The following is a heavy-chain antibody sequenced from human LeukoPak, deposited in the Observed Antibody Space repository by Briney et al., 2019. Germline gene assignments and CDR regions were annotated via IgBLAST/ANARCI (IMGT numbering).Heavy chain of an antibody. Sequence: QPGGSLRLSCAASGFTFESSWMHWVRQAPGKGLEWVSLISGDGGSTYYADSVKGRFTISRDNSKNSLYLQMNSLRTEDTALYYCARGGGYSSWYRYYYYYGMDVWGQGTTVTVSS. CDR2: ISGDGGST. CDR1: GFTFESSW. J-gene: IGHJ6*02. V-gene: IGHV3-43*02. D-gene: IGHD6-13*01. CDR3: ARGGGYSSWYRYYYYYGMDV.